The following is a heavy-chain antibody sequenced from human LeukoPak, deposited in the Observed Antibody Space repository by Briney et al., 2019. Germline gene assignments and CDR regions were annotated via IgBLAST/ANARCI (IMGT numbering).Heavy chain of an antibody. CDR3: ARVLRGGDDY. Sequence: ASVKVSCKASGYTFTSYGISWVRQAPAQGLEWMGIINTSGGSTSSAQKFQGRVTMTRDTSTSTVYMELSSLRSEDTAVYYCARVLRGGDDYWGEGTLVTVSS. CDR2: INTSGGST. D-gene: IGHD2-21*02. J-gene: IGHJ4*02. CDR1: GYTFTSYG. V-gene: IGHV1-46*01.